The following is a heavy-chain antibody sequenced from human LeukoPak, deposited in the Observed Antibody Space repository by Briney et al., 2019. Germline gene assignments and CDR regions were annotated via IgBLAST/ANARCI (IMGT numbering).Heavy chain of an antibody. V-gene: IGHV3-30*18. Sequence: GGSLILSCAASGFTFSSYGMHWVRQAPGKGLEWVAVISYDGSNKYYADSVKGRFTISRDNSKNTLYLQMNSLRAEDTAVYYCAKITRQEYDWVDYWGQGTLVTVSS. CDR2: ISYDGSNK. D-gene: IGHD3-16*01. J-gene: IGHJ4*02. CDR1: GFTFSSYG. CDR3: AKITRQEYDWVDY.